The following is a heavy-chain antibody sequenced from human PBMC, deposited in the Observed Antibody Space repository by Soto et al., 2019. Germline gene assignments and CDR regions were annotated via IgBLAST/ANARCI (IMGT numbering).Heavy chain of an antibody. J-gene: IGHJ4*02. CDR2: IYYSGST. V-gene: IGHV4-39*01. Sequence: QLQLQESGPGLVKPSETLSLTCTVSGGSISSSSYYWGWIRQPPGKGLEWIGGIYYSGSTYYNPSLKSRVTISVDTSKTQFPLKLSSVTAADTAVYYCASLRRHSSSLPLFDYWGQGTLVTVSS. D-gene: IGHD6-13*01. CDR1: GGSISSSSYY. CDR3: ASLRRHSSSLPLFDY.